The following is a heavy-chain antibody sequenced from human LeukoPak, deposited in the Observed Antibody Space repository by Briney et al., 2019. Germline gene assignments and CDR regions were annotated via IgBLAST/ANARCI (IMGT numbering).Heavy chain of an antibody. J-gene: IGHJ5*02. V-gene: IGHV4-31*03. CDR3: ASYGSGSYRFDP. CDR2: IHHSGST. D-gene: IGHD3-10*01. CDR1: GGSISSGGDY. Sequence: SETLSLTCTVFGGSISSGGDYWSWIRQHPGKGLEWIGYIHHSGSTYYNPSLKSRVIISVDTSKNQFSLKLNSVTAADTAVYYCASYGSGSYRFDPWGQGTLVTVSS.